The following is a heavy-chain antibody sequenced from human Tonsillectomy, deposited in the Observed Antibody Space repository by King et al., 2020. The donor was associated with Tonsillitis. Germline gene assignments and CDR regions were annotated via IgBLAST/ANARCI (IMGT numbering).Heavy chain of an antibody. V-gene: IGHV3-30*02. CDR2: IRFDGNNK. Sequence: VQLVESGGGVVLPGRSLRLSCAASAFTFSAFGMHWVRQAPGKGLEWVAFIRFDGNNKYYADSVKGRFTISRDNSNNTLYLQMDSLRPEDTAVYYCARGADYYYYGMDVWGQGTTVTVSS. CDR1: AFTFSAFG. J-gene: IGHJ6*02. CDR3: ARGADYYYYGMDV.